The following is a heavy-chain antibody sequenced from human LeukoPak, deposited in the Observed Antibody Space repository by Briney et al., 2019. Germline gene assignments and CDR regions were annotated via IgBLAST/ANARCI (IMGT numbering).Heavy chain of an antibody. J-gene: IGHJ4*02. Sequence: ASVKVSCKASGYTFTGDYIHWVRQAPGQGLERMGWINPNSGGTNYAQKFQGRVTMTSDTSISTVYMELSSLRSDDTAVYYCARDRYGGFDYWGQGTLVTVSS. CDR2: INPNSGGT. CDR3: ARDRYGGFDY. CDR1: GYTFTGDY. V-gene: IGHV1-2*02. D-gene: IGHD1-14*01.